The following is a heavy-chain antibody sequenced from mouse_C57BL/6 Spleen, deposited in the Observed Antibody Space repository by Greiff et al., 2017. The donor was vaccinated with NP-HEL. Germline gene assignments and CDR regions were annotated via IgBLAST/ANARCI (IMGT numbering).Heavy chain of an antibody. V-gene: IGHV5-9-1*02. J-gene: IGHJ3*01. CDR1: GFTFSSYA. Sequence: EVKLVESGEGLVKPGGSLKLSCAASGFTFSSYAMSWVRQTPEKRLEWVAYISSGGDYFYYADTVKGRFTISRDNARNTLYLQMSSLKSEDTAMYYCTRDSSGYAWFAYWGQGTPVTVSA. D-gene: IGHD3-2*02. CDR2: ISSGGDYF. CDR3: TRDSSGYAWFAY.